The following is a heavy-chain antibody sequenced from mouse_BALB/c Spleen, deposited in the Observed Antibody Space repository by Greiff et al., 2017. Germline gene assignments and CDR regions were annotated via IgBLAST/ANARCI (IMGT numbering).Heavy chain of an antibody. Sequence: QVQLQQPGAELVKPGASVKLSCTASGYTFTSYWMHWVKQRPGQGLEWIGEINPSNGRTNYNEKFKSKATLTVDKSSNTAYMQLSNLTSEDSAVSSCASFGYGDCYLDVWGAGTTVTVSS. CDR3: ASFGYGDCYLDV. V-gene: IGHV1S81*02. CDR2: INPSNGRT. D-gene: IGHD2-2*01. J-gene: IGHJ1*01. CDR1: GYTFTSYW.